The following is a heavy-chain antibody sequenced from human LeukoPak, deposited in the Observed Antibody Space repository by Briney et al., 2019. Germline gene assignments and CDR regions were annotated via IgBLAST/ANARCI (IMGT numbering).Heavy chain of an antibody. CDR2: INYSGST. Sequence: SETLSLTCTVSGGSISSSGYYWGWIRQTPGKGLEWIGIINYSGSTYYNPSLKSRVTISVDTSKNQFSLKLSSVTAADTAVFYCARRRGSGSPYFDYWGQGTLVTVSS. J-gene: IGHJ4*02. V-gene: IGHV4-39*01. CDR3: ARRRGSGSPYFDY. D-gene: IGHD3-10*01. CDR1: GGSISSSGYY.